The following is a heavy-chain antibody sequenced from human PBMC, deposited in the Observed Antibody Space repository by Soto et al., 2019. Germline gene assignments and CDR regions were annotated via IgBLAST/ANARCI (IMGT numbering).Heavy chain of an antibody. V-gene: IGHV4-59*01. D-gene: IGHD6-13*01. CDR2: IHYSGTT. CDR3: PAGEASSRNLAPYYLDF. CDR1: GGSMRNYF. J-gene: IGHJ4*02. Sequence: PSETLSLTCTVSGGSMRNYFWTWIRQPPGKGLEWIGYIHYSGTTSFCPSYNPSPRSRLSISEDTSKNQFSLKLLSVTTADTAVYFCPAGEASSRNLAPYYLDFWGQGTLVTVSS.